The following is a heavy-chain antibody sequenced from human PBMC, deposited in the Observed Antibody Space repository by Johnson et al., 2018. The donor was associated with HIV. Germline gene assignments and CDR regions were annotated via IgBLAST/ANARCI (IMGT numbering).Heavy chain of an antibody. CDR3: ARVAADRSGYYRDAFDL. CDR2: IGAAGDT. D-gene: IGHD3-3*01. J-gene: IGHJ3*01. V-gene: IGHV3-13*01. CDR1: GFTFSTYD. Sequence: VQLVESGGGLVQPGESLRLSCAASGFTFSTYDMHWVRQTTGKGLEWVSAIGAAGDTYYADSVKGRFTISRENAKNSLYIQMNTLRAGDTALYYCARVAADRSGYYRDAFDLWGQGTLVTVSS.